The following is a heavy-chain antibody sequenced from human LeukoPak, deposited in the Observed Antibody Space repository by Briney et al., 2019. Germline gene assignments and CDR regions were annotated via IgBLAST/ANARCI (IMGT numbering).Heavy chain of an antibody. CDR1: GFPFSDFY. Sequence: KPGGSLRLSCATSGFPFSDFYMSWIRQAPGKGLEWVSYISSSATTIYYADSVRGRLTVSRDNAKNSLYLQMNNLRAEDTAVYYCTRDRWGKYYLDYWGQGTLVTVSS. D-gene: IGHD7-27*01. V-gene: IGHV3-11*01. CDR2: ISSSATTI. CDR3: TRDRWGKYYLDY. J-gene: IGHJ4*02.